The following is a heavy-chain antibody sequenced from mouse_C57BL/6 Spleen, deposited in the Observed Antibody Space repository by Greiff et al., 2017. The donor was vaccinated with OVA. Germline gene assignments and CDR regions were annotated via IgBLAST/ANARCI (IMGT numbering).Heavy chain of an antibody. CDR1: GYTFTDYN. Sequence: EVQLQQSGPELVKPGASVKIPCKVSGYTFTDYNMDWVKQSHGKSLEWIGDINPNNGGTIYNQKFKGKATLTVDKSSSTAYMELRSLTSEDTAVYYCARGIYGSSYFDYWGQGTTLTVSS. CDR3: ARGIYGSSYFDY. CDR2: INPNNGGT. D-gene: IGHD1-1*01. J-gene: IGHJ2*01. V-gene: IGHV1-18*01.